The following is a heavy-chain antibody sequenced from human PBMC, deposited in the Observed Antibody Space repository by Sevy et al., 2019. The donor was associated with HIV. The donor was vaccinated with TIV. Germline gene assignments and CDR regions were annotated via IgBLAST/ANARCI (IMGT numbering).Heavy chain of an antibody. CDR3: ARVSVALDY. CDR2: IYYTGST. J-gene: IGHJ4*01. D-gene: IGHD6-19*01. Sequence: TLSLTCTVSGDSISSNNFYWGWVRQPPEKGLEWIGSIYYTGSTYYHPSLKSRVTIYVDTSKNQFSLKLTSVTAADTAVYCCARVSVALDYWGQGTLVTVS. V-gene: IGHV4-39*01. CDR1: GDSISSNNFY.